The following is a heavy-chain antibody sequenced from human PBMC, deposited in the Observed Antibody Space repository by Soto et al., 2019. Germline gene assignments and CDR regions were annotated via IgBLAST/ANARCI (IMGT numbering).Heavy chain of an antibody. J-gene: IGHJ4*02. D-gene: IGHD1-26*01. V-gene: IGHV3-21*01. CDR1: GFIFSGYS. CDR3: ARDGIVGTTDFFDY. Sequence: GGALRLSCAGPGFIFSGYSMNWVRQAPGKGLEWVSSIRTTSTYIYYADSVKGRFTVSRDNAKNSLYLQMTGLRPEDTAMYYCARDGIVGTTDFFDYWGQGTLVTVSS. CDR2: IRTTSTYI.